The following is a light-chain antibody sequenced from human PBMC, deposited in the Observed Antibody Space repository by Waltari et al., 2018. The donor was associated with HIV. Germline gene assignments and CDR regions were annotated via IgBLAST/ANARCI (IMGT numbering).Light chain of an antibody. CDR2: GAS. J-gene: IGKJ2*01. CDR1: QSVKSTY. Sequence: EIVLTQSPDTLSFSAGERATLSCRASQSVKSTYVAWYQQKPGQAPRLLSYGASSMATGIPDRVSGSGSGTDFTLTISRLEPEDFAVYYCQQYSESPHTFGQGTKLEIK. V-gene: IGKV3-20*01. CDR3: QQYSESPHT.